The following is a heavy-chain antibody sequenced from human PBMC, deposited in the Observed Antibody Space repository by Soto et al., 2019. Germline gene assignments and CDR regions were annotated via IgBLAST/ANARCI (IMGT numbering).Heavy chain of an antibody. CDR3: AKESGSGWPLGPDY. D-gene: IGHD6-19*01. CDR2: ISGSGGST. CDR1: GFTFSSYA. V-gene: IGHV3-23*01. Sequence: GSLMLSLAASGFTFSSYAMSLVGQAPGKGLEWVSAISGSGGSTYYADSVKGRFTISRDNSKNTLYLQMNSLRAEDTAVYYCAKESGSGWPLGPDYWGQGTLVTVSS. J-gene: IGHJ4*02.